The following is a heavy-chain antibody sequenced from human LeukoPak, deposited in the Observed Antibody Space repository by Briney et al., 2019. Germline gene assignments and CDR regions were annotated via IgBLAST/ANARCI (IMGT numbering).Heavy chain of an antibody. J-gene: IGHJ4*02. V-gene: IGHV3-53*01. D-gene: IGHD3-16*02. CDR2: IYSGGGT. CDR1: GFSVSNNY. Sequence: GGSLRLSCAASGFSVSNNYMSRVRQAPGKGLEWVSVIYSGGGTYYADSVKGRFTMSRDNSRNMLYLQMNSLRDEDTAKYYCAKTVSGSYSYQGGDYWGQGTLVTVSS. CDR3: AKTVSGSYSYQGGDY.